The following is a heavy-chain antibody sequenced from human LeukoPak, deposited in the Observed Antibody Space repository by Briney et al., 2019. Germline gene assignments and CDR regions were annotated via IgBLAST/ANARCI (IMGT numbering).Heavy chain of an antibody. V-gene: IGHV3-23*01. D-gene: IGHD3-22*01. CDR2: ISGSGGST. Sequence: GGSLRLSCAASGFTFSSYAMSWVRQAPGKGLEWVSAISGSGGSTYYADSVKGRFTISRDSSKNTLYLQMNSLRAEDTAVYYCARDLGQYYDTSDNWFDPWGQGTLVTVSS. J-gene: IGHJ5*02. CDR3: ARDLGQYYDTSDNWFDP. CDR1: GFTFSSYA.